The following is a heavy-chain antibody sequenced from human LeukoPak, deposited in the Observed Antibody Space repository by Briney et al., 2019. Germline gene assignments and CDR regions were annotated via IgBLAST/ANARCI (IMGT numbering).Heavy chain of an antibody. J-gene: IGHJ6*03. CDR1: EFTFTRYD. CDR3: ARGGYGNFYYLDV. CDR2: INANTGDT. D-gene: IGHD2-2*03. V-gene: IGHV1-8*01. Sequence: ASVKVSCKASEFTFTRYDINWVRQAPGQGLEGMGSINANTGDTAYAQKFQGRVAMTRSTSISTAYMELSSLKPEDTAVYYCARGGYGNFYYLDVWGNGTTVTISS.